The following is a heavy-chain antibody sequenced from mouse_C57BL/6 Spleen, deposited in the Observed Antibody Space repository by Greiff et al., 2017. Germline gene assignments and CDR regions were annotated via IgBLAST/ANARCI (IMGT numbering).Heavy chain of an antibody. V-gene: IGHV6-6*01. D-gene: IGHD2-4*01. CDR1: GFTFSDAW. CDR2: IRNKANNHAT. Sequence: EVQGVESGGGLVQPGGSMKLSCAASGFTFSDAWMDWVRQSPEKGLEWVAEIRNKANNHATYYAESVKGRFTISRDDSKSSVYLQMNSLRAEDTGIYYCTTPYDYDFYWYFDVWGTGTTVTVSS. CDR3: TTPYDYDFYWYFDV. J-gene: IGHJ1*03.